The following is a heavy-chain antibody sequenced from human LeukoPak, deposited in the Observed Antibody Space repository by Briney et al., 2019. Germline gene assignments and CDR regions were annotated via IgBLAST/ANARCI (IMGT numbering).Heavy chain of an antibody. CDR3: AELGITMIGGV. CDR1: GFTFSSYE. J-gene: IGHJ6*04. CDR2: ISSSGSTI. D-gene: IGHD3-10*02. V-gene: IGHV3-48*03. Sequence: PGGFLRLSCAASGFTFSSYEMNWVRQAPGKGLEWVSYISSSGSTIYYADSVKGRFTISRDNAKNSLYLQMNSLRAEDTAVYYCAELGITMIGGVWGKETTVTISS.